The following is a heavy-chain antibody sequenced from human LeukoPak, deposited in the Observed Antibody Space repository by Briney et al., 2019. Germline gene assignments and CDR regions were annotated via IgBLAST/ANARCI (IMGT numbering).Heavy chain of an antibody. V-gene: IGHV4-34*01. D-gene: IGHD3-10*01. CDR3: ARKRDGSGSYHFDY. CDR1: GGSLSGYY. Sequence: SETLSLTCAVYGGSLSGYYWSWIRQPPGKGLEWIGEINHSGSTNYNPSLKSRVTISVDTSKNQFSLKLSSVTAADTAVYYCARKRDGSGSYHFDYWGQGTLVTVSS. J-gene: IGHJ4*02. CDR2: INHSGST.